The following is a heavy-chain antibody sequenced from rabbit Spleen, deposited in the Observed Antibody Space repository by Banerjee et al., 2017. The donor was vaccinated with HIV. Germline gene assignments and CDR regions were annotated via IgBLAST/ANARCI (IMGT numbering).Heavy chain of an antibody. V-gene: IGHV1S39*01. J-gene: IGHJ6*01. CDR2: IWPNSGGT. Sequence: QEQLVESGGGLVQPGGSLKLSCNASGFAFSGYGVSWVRQAPGKGLEWIGCIWPNSGGTWYASWVNGRFTIFKSSSTTVTLQMPSLTAADRATYFCARDLIGVIGWNFCLWGPGTLVTVS. CDR1: GFAFSGYG. D-gene: IGHD2-1*01. CDR3: ARDLIGVIGWNFCL.